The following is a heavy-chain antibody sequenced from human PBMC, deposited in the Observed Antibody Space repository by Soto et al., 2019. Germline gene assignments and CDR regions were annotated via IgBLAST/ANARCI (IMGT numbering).Heavy chain of an antibody. CDR3: ARADDILTGVDY. CDR1: GGSISSYY. Sequence: QVQLQESGPGLEKPSETLSLTCTVSGGSISSYYWNWIRQPPGKGLEWIGYIYHSGSTNYNPSLKSRVTISVDTSRNQFSLKLSSVTAADTAVYYCARADDILTGVDYWGQGTLVTVSS. V-gene: IGHV4-59*08. D-gene: IGHD3-9*01. CDR2: IYHSGST. J-gene: IGHJ4*02.